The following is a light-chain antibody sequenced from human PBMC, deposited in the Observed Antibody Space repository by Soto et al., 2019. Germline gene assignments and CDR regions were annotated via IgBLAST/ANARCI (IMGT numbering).Light chain of an antibody. V-gene: IGLV1-47*02. J-gene: IGLJ2*01. CDR1: DSNVGINF. Sequence: QSVLTQPPSASATPGQRVTISCSGSDSNVGINFVYWYQQLPGTAPKLLIYTNDQRPSGVPERFSGSKSGTSASLAISGRRSEDEADYYCAAWDDSLSGVVFGGGTKLTVL. CDR3: AAWDDSLSGVV. CDR2: TND.